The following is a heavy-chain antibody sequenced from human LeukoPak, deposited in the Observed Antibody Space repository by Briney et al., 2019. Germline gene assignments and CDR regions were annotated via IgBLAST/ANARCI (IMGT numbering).Heavy chain of an antibody. V-gene: IGHV1-18*01. CDR3: ARERSLVGVVAAIDYYYYGMDV. CDR1: GYTFTSYG. J-gene: IGHJ6*02. Sequence: ASVKVSCKASGYTFTSYGISWVRQAPGQGLEWMGWISAYNGNTNYAQKLQGRVTMTTDTSTSTAYMELRSLRSDDTAVYYCARERSLVGVVAAIDYYYYGMDVWGQGTTVTVSS. D-gene: IGHD2-15*01. CDR2: ISAYNGNT.